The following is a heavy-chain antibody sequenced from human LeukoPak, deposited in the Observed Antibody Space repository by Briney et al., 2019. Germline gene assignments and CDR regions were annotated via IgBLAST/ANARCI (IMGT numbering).Heavy chain of an antibody. J-gene: IGHJ4*02. D-gene: IGHD5-18*01. Sequence: ASVTVSYKASGYTFTGYYMHWVRQAPGQGLEWMGWINPNSGGTNYAQKFQGRVTMTRDTSISTAYVEPSRLRSDDTAVYYCARGRGYSYGYHQPPDYWGQGTLVTVSS. V-gene: IGHV1-2*02. CDR3: ARGRGYSYGYHQPPDY. CDR1: GYTFTGYY. CDR2: INPNSGGT.